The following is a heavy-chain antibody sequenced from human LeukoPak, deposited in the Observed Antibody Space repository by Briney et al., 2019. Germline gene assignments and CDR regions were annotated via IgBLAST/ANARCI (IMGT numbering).Heavy chain of an antibody. V-gene: IGHV3-23*01. Sequence: GGSLRLSCAASGFTLSSYAMSWVRQAPGKGLEWVSAISGSGGSTYYADSVKGRFTISRDSSQSTLYLEMNSLRAEDTAMYYCAKEPIPVSGRNAFNIWGPGTMVTVSS. CDR3: AKEPIPVSGRNAFNI. CDR2: ISGSGGST. CDR1: GFTLSSYA. D-gene: IGHD6-19*01. J-gene: IGHJ3*02.